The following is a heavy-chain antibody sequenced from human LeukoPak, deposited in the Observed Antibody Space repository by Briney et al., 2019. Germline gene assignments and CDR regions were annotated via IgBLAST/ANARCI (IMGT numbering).Heavy chain of an antibody. J-gene: IGHJ4*02. CDR1: GYTFTRYY. D-gene: IGHD2-15*01. CDR3: AREYVGLGYFDY. V-gene: IGHV1-46*01. Sequence: ASLNVSCKASGYTFTRYYMHWVRQAPGQGLERMGIINPSGGTTSYAQKFQGRVTMTRDTSTSTVYMELSSLTSEDTALYYCAREYVGLGYFDYWGQGTLVTVSS. CDR2: INPSGGTT.